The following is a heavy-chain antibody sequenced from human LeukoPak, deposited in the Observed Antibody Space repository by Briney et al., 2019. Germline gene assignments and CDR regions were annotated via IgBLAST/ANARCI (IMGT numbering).Heavy chain of an antibody. CDR2: VYYSGTT. CDR3: ARGTGGAAAGDFEP. J-gene: IGHJ5*02. V-gene: IGHV4-31*03. D-gene: IGHD6-13*01. CDR1: GGSIRTRAYY. Sequence: SETLSLTSTVSGGSIRTRAYYWGCIRQHPGKGLESIGLVYYSGTTYSNPSLRSRATISEDTSKTHFSLKLIPLTAADTASYTCARGTGGAAAGDFEPSGEGDLVSVSS.